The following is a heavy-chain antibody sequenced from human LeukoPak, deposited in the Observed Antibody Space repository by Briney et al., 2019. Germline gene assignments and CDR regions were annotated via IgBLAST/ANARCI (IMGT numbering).Heavy chain of an antibody. CDR1: GYTFTSYG. Sequence: ASVKVSCKASGYTFTSYGISWVRQAPGQGLEWMGWINPNSGGTNYAQKFQGRVTMTRDTSISTAYMELSRLRSDDTAVYYCARDRYGSYDYWGQGILVTVSS. J-gene: IGHJ4*02. D-gene: IGHD1-26*01. V-gene: IGHV1-2*02. CDR2: INPNSGGT. CDR3: ARDRYGSYDY.